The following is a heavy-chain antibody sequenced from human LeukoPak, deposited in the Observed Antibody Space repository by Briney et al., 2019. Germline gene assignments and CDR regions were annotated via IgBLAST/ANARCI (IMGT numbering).Heavy chain of an antibody. CDR1: GGTFSSYA. D-gene: IGHD2-2*01. CDR2: IIPIFGTA. Sequence: SVKVSCKASGGTFSSYAISWVRQAPGQGLEWMGGIIPIFGTANYTQKFQGRVTITTDESTSTAYMELSSLRSEDTAVYYCEATGYCSSTSCSHFDYWGQGTLVTVSS. J-gene: IGHJ4*02. V-gene: IGHV1-69*05. CDR3: EATGYCSSTSCSHFDY.